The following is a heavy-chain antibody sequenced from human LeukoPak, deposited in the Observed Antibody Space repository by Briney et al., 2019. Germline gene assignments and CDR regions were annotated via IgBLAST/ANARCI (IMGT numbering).Heavy chain of an antibody. J-gene: IGHJ4*02. CDR3: ARGVFFARYFDY. D-gene: IGHD3-3*01. V-gene: IGHV4-59*12. CDR1: GGSFSGYY. Sequence: SETLSLTCAVYGGSFSGYYWAWIRQPPGKGLEWIGYIYYSGSTNYKPSLKSRVTISVDTSKNPFSLKLSSVTAADTAVYYCARGVFFARYFDYWGQGTLVTVSS. CDR2: IYYSGST.